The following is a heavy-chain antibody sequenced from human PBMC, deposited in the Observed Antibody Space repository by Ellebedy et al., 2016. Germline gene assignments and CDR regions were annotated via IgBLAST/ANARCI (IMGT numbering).Heavy chain of an antibody. D-gene: IGHD6-19*01. J-gene: IGHJ4*02. CDR1: GGSISSYY. CDR3: ARDGGDSSGWVYYFDY. V-gene: IGHV4-59*01. CDR2: IYYSGST. Sequence: SETLSLTXTVSGGSISSYYWSWIRQPPGKGLEWIGYIYYSGSTNYNPSLKSRVTISVDTSKNQFSLKLRSVTAADTAVYYCARDGGDSSGWVYYFDYWGQGTLVTVSS.